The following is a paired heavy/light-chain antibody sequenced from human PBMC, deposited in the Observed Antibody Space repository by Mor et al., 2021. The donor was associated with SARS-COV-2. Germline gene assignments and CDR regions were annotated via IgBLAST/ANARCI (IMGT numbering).Light chain of an antibody. V-gene: IGLV3-25*03. CDR1: ALSKQY. CDR2: KDT. Sequence: SYELTQPPSVSVSPGQTARITCSGDALSKQYAYWYQQKPGQAPILVIYKDTERPSGIPERFSGSSSGTTVTLTIRGVQAEDEADYYCQLADSSGTYPVVFGGGTKLTVL. J-gene: IGLJ2*01. CDR3: QLADSSGTYPVV.
Heavy chain of an antibody. CDR1: GGSISSSSYY. D-gene: IGHD6-19*01. CDR3: VVNLYTVAGLTYFDN. CDR2: IYYSGST. Sequence: QLQLQESGPGLVKPSETLSLTCTVSGGSISSSSYYWGWIRQPPGKGLEYIGTIYYSGSTYYNPSLKSRVTISVDTSKNQFSLKLSSVTAADTAVYYCVVNLYTVAGLTYFDNWGQGTLVTVSS. V-gene: IGHV4-39*01. J-gene: IGHJ4*02.